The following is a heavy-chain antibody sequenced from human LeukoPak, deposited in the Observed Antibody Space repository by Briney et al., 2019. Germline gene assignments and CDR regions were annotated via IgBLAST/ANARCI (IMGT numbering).Heavy chain of an antibody. CDR1: GGSIRSYY. CDR2: IYNTGST. CDR3: ARAGEVRDGYKGTFDY. Sequence: SETLSLTCTVSGGSIRSYYWSWIRQPPGKGLEWIGYIYNTGSTVYNPSLKSPVTISVDTSKNQFSLQLSSVTAADTAVYYCARAGEVRDGYKGTFDYWGQGTVVTVSS. D-gene: IGHD5-24*01. V-gene: IGHV4-59*01. J-gene: IGHJ4*02.